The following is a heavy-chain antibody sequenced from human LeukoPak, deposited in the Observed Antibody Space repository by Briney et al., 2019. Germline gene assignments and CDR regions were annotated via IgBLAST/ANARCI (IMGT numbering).Heavy chain of an antibody. J-gene: IGHJ1*01. CDR1: VFTFSSYT. CDR3: ARGYCGGDCYGD. D-gene: IGHD2-21*02. CDR2: ISSSRSHI. Sequence: GGSLRLFCAASVFTFSSYTMNWVRQAPGKGREYVSSISSSRSHICYADSVKGRFTISRDNTKSSLYLQMNSLRAEDMAVYYCARGYCGGDCYGDWGQGTLVTVSS. V-gene: IGHV3-21*01.